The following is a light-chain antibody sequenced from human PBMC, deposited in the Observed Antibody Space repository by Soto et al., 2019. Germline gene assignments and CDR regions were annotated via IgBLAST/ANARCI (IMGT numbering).Light chain of an antibody. J-gene: IGKJ4*01. CDR1: QTITPTF. CDR2: GAS. Sequence: EILMTQSPATLSVSPGERATLSGRASQTITPTFLAWYQQKPGQAPRLLIYGASSRATDIPDRFSGSGSGTDFNLTISKLEPEDFAAYHCQQFGVSPTFGGGTKVDIK. V-gene: IGKV3-20*01. CDR3: QQFGVSPT.